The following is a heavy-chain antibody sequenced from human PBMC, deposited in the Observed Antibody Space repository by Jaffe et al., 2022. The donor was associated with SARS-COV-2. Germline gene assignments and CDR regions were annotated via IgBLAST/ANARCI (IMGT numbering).Heavy chain of an antibody. J-gene: IGHJ6*03. V-gene: IGHV2-5*02. CDR3: EHSGYGSGSEGTNYYYYMDV. CDR1: GFSLTTSGVG. Sequence: QITLKESGPTLVKPTQTLTLTCTFSGFSLTTSGVGVGWIRQPPGKALEWLALIYWDDDKRYSPSLKNRLTITKDTSKNQVVLTMTNMDPVDTATYYCEHSGYGSGSEGTNYYYYMDVWGKGTTVTVSS. CDR2: IYWDDDK. D-gene: IGHD3-10*01.